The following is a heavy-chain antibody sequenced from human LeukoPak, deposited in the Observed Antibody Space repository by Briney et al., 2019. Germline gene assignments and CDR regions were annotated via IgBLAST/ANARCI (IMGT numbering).Heavy chain of an antibody. CDR1: GVSISSGGYY. V-gene: IGHV4-31*03. D-gene: IGHD3-10*01. CDR2: IYYSGST. Sequence: SQTLSLTCTVSGVSISSGGYYWSWIRQHPGKGLEWIGYIYYSGSTYYNPSLKSRVTISVDTSKNQFSLKLSSVTAADTAVYYCARDVPRDYYGSGSAWFDPWGQGTLVTVSS. CDR3: ARDVPRDYYGSGSAWFDP. J-gene: IGHJ5*02.